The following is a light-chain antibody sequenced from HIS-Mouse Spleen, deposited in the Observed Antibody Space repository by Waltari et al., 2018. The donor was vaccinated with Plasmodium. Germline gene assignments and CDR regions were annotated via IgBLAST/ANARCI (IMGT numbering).Light chain of an antibody. J-gene: IGLJ3*02. CDR1: TLGDKY. Sequence: SCELTQPPSVSVSPGQTASITCSGDTLGDKYACWYQQKPGQSPVLVIYQDSKRPSGTPERFSGSNSGNTATLTISGTQAMDEADYYCQAWDSSTAVFGGGTKLTVL. V-gene: IGLV3-1*01. CDR2: QDS. CDR3: QAWDSSTAV.